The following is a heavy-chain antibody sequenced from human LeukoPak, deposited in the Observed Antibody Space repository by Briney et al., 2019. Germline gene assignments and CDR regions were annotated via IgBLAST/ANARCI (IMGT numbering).Heavy chain of an antibody. J-gene: IGHJ4*02. CDR3: ARGEWIQQWTPFDY. V-gene: IGHV3-23*01. CDR2: ISGNGGST. CDR1: GFTFTNYA. Sequence: GGSLRLSCAASGFTFTNYAMTWVRQAPGKGLEWVSAISGNGGSTYYADSVKGRFTISRDNSKNTLYLQMNSLRAEDTAVYYCARGEWIQQWTPFDYWGQGTLVTVSS. D-gene: IGHD5-18*01.